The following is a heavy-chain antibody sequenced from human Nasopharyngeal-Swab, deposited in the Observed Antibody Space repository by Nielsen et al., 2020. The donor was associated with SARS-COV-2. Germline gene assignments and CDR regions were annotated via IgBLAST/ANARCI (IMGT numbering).Heavy chain of an antibody. CDR1: GFTFNTYA. Sequence: GESLKISCAASGFTFNTYAISWVRQAPGKGLEWVSVISGSDYSTKYADSVKGRFTISRDNAKNSLYLQMNSLRAEDTAVYYCASSPAAAGTVYYYYGMDVWGQGTTVTVSS. CDR3: ASSPAAAGTVYYYYGMDV. J-gene: IGHJ6*02. V-gene: IGHV3-23*01. CDR2: ISGSDYST. D-gene: IGHD6-13*01.